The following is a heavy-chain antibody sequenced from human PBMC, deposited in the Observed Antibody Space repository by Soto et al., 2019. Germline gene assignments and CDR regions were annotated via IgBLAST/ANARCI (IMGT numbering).Heavy chain of an antibody. Sequence: ASVKVSCKASGYTFTSYDINWVRQATGQGLEWMGWISAYNGNTNYAQKLQGRVTMTTDTSTSTAYMELRSLRSDDTAVYYCARDRYNYGMDVWGQGTTVTVSS. J-gene: IGHJ6*02. V-gene: IGHV1-18*01. CDR2: ISAYNGNT. CDR3: ARDRYNYGMDV. CDR1: GYTFTSYD.